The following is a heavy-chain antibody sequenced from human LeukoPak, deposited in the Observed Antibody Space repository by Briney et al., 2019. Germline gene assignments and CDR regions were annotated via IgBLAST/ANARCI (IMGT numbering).Heavy chain of an antibody. CDR2: ITDNGGST. CDR1: GFTFSSYA. D-gene: IGHD1-26*01. Sequence: PGGSLRLSCAASGFTFSSYAMSWVRQAPGKGLEWVSAITDNGGSTYYADSVKGRFTISRDNSKNTLYLQMNSLRAEDTAVHYCAKGSSPSRPYYFDYWGQGTLVTVSS. CDR3: AKGSSPSRPYYFDY. J-gene: IGHJ4*02. V-gene: IGHV3-23*01.